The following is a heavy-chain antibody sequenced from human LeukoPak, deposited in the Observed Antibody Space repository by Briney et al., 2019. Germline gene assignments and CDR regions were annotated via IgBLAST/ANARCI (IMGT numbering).Heavy chain of an antibody. J-gene: IGHJ3*02. V-gene: IGHV4-39*01. Sequence: PSETLSLTCTVSGGSISSSSYYWGWIRQPPGKGLEWIGSIYYSGSTYYNPSLKSRVTISVDTSKNQFSLKLSSVTAADTAVYYCARTSALYDAFDIWGQGTMVTVSS. CDR1: GGSISSSSYY. CDR2: IYYSGST. CDR3: ARTSALYDAFDI.